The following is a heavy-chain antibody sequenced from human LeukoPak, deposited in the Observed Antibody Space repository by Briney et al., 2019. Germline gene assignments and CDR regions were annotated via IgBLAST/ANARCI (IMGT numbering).Heavy chain of an antibody. CDR3: AREGTYPDFWSGYFEY. CDR1: GFTFSIYA. D-gene: IGHD3-3*01. Sequence: GRSLRLSCSASGFTFSIYAMHWVRQTPDRGLEWVGFLSSDGSYDQYRESVRGRFSISRDNSKNTLYLEMNSLTVDDTGVYYCAREGTYPDFWSGYFEYWGQGTLAIVSS. CDR2: LSSDGSYD. J-gene: IGHJ4*02. V-gene: IGHV3-30*04.